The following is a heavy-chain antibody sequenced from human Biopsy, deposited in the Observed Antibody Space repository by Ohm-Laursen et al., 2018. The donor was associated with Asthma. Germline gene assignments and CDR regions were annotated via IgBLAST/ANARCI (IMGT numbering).Heavy chain of an antibody. CDR1: GNTFTGYY. CDR2: INPNSGGT. J-gene: IGHJ5*02. Sequence: GASVKVSCKASGNTFTGYYMHWVRQAPGQGLEWMGRINPNSGGTNYAQKFQGRVTMTRDTSISTAYMELSRLRSDDTAVYYCAREGITGTTAWFDPWGQGTLVTVSS. V-gene: IGHV1-2*06. CDR3: AREGITGTTAWFDP. D-gene: IGHD1-7*01.